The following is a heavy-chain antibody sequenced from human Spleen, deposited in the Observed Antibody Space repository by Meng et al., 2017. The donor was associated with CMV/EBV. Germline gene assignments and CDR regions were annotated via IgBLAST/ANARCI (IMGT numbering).Heavy chain of an antibody. CDR3: ALSRIAVAGKGMFDY. CDR1: AGSFNGYY. J-gene: IGHJ4*02. Sequence: QVQLSQAGAGLLEPSETLSLTSAVYAGSFNGYYWGWIAQPQGKGLEWFGETNHGGSTNYNTSLKSRVTISVNTTKNQYSLKRSSVTAADTAVYYCALSRIAVAGKGMFDYWGQGTLVTVSS. V-gene: IGHV4-34*01. D-gene: IGHD6-19*01. CDR2: TNHGGST.